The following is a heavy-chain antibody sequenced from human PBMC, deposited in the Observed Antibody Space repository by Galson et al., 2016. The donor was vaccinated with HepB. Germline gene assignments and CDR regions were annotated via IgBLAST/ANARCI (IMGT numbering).Heavy chain of an antibody. V-gene: IGHV1-46*01. J-gene: IGHJ6*02. Sequence: SVKVSCKASGYTFINYYMHWVRQAPGQGLEWMGIINPNSGDTSYAQKFQGRVTITADKATSTAYMELTSLRSEDTAVYFCAREGLEGYSGYDLTIYNYGMDVWGQGTTVTVSS. CDR2: INPNSGDT. CDR1: GYTFINYY. D-gene: IGHD5-12*01. CDR3: AREGLEGYSGYDLTIYNYGMDV.